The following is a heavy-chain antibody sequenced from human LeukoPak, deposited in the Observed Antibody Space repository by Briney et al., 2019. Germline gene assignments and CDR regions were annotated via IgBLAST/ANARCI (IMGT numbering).Heavy chain of an antibody. D-gene: IGHD6-19*01. CDR1: GGTFSSYA. J-gene: IGHJ4*02. V-gene: IGHV1-69*05. CDR3: ARDSPGYSSGWYEY. Sequence: SVKVSCKASGGTFSSYAISWVRQAPGQGLEWMGRIIPIFGTANYAQKFQGRVTITTDESTSTAYMELSSLRSEDTAVYYCARDSPGYSSGWYEYWGQGTLATVSS. CDR2: IIPIFGTA.